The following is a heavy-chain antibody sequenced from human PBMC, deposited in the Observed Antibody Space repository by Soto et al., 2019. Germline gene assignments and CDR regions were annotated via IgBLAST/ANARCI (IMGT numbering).Heavy chain of an antibody. Sequence: GESLKISCKGSGYSFTSYWIGWVRQMPGKGLEWMGIIYPGDSDTRYSPSFQGQVTISADKSISTAYLQWSSLKASDTAMYYCARHRPNGLGYYYYYYMDVWGKGTTVTVSS. CDR1: GYSFTSYW. CDR3: ARHRPNGLGYYYYYYMDV. J-gene: IGHJ6*03. CDR2: IYPGDSDT. D-gene: IGHD1-1*01. V-gene: IGHV5-51*01.